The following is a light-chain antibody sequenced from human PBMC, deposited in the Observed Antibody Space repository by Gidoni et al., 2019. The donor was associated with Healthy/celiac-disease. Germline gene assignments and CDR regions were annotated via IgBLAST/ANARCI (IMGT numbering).Light chain of an antibody. CDR1: QSVSSN. CDR2: GAS. Sequence: EIVMTQSPATLSVSPGERATLSCRASQSVSSNLAWYQQKHGQAPRLLIYGASTRATGIPARFSGSGSGTEFTLTISSLQSEDFAVYYCQQYNKWPRSFGQGTKLEIK. CDR3: QQYNKWPRS. V-gene: IGKV3-15*01. J-gene: IGKJ2*04.